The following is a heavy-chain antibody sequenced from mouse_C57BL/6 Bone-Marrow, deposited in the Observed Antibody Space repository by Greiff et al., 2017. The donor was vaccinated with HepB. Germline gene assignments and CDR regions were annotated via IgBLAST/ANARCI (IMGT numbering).Heavy chain of an antibody. Sequence: EVQLQQSGPELVKPGASVKISCKASGYTFTDYYMNWVKQSLGKSLEWIGDINPNNGGTSYNQKFKGKATLTVDKSSSTAYMELRSLTSEDSAVYYCARPYYSNYTYYFDYWGQGTTLTVSS. CDR3: ARPYYSNYTYYFDY. D-gene: IGHD2-5*01. CDR1: GYTFTDYY. CDR2: INPNNGGT. V-gene: IGHV1-26*01. J-gene: IGHJ2*01.